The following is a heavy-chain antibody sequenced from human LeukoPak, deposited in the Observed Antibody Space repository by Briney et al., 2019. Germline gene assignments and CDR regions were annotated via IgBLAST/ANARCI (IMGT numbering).Heavy chain of an antibody. CDR3: ARLRPGYYFDY. V-gene: IGHV3-53*01. CDR1: GFTVSSNS. CDR2: MYSGGGT. D-gene: IGHD1-14*01. J-gene: IGHJ4*02. Sequence: GGSLRLSCAASGFTVSSNSMSWVRQVPGKGLEWVSVMYSGGGTYYADSVKGRFTISRDNAKNSLYLQMNSLRDEDTAVYYCARLRPGYYFDYWGQGTLVTVSS.